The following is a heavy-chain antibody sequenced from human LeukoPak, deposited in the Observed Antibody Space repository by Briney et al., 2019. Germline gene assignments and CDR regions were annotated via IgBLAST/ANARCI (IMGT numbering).Heavy chain of an antibody. CDR1: GDSITSGNSY. CDR3: ARETEEIHSPSWGIYDPYYFIDV. V-gene: IGHV4-61*02. Sequence: PSETLSLACTVSGDSITSGNSYWTWIRQSAGKGLEWIGRVSTRGSSDYKPSLQSRVTISLDTSKNHFSLRLNSVTAADTAVYYCARETEEIHSPSWGIYDPYYFIDVWGKGTAVTVSS. J-gene: IGHJ6*03. CDR2: VSTRGSS. D-gene: IGHD2-2*01.